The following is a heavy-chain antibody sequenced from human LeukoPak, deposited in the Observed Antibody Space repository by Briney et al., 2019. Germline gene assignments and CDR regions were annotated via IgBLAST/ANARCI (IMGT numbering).Heavy chain of an antibody. CDR2: ISGGVGST. CDR1: GFTFSSYG. Sequence: GGSLRLSCAASGFTFSSYGMSWVRQAPGKGLEWVSAISGGVGSTYYADSVKGRFTISRDNPKNTLYLQMNSLRAEDTAVYYCAMDDSSGYYSSYFDYWGQGTLVTVSS. D-gene: IGHD3-22*01. J-gene: IGHJ4*02. V-gene: IGHV3-23*01. CDR3: AMDDSSGYYSSYFDY.